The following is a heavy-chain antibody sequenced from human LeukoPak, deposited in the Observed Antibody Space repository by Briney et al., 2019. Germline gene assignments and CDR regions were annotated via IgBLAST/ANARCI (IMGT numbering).Heavy chain of an antibody. V-gene: IGHV4-4*02. CDR3: ARDSPILQAFDP. J-gene: IGHJ5*02. Sequence: SETLSLTCAVSGGSISSSNWWSWVRQPPGKGLEWIGEIYHSGSTYYNPSLKSRVTISVDRSKNQFSLKLSSVTAADTAVYYCARDSPILQAFDPWGQGTLVTVSS. D-gene: IGHD2-21*01. CDR1: GGSISSSNW. CDR2: IYHSGST.